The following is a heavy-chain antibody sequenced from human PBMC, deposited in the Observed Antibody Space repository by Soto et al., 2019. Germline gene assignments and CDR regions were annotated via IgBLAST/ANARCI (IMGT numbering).Heavy chain of an antibody. V-gene: IGHV4-39*01. CDR3: ARLGGYCTITSCYGYYGMDV. D-gene: IGHD2-2*01. CDR2: FYYSGST. J-gene: IGHJ6*02. CDR1: GSSIPSSLSS. Sequence: SATLSLNCTIIGSSIPSSLSSWDWIREPPGKGLEWIGTFYYSGSTYYNPSLESRVTISVDTSKIQFSLKVSPVTAADTAVYYCARLGGYCTITSCYGYYGMDVWGQGTTVT.